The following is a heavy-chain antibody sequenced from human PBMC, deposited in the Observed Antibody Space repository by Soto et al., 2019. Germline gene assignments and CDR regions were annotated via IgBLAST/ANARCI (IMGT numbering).Heavy chain of an antibody. D-gene: IGHD3-22*01. CDR2: TFYSGGP. Sequence: SETLSLTCSVSGASNIKYYWNWIRQSPGKGLEWLGYTFYSGGPNYNPSLKSRLTISADTSKNQFSLKLNSLTAADTAVYYCARGYYDSSGYTESPPWGQGTLVTVSS. V-gene: IGHV4-59*01. J-gene: IGHJ5*02. CDR3: ARGYYDSSGYTESPP. CDR1: GASNIKYY.